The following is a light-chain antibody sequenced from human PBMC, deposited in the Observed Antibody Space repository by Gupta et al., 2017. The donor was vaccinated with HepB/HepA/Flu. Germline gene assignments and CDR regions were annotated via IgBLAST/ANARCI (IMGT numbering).Light chain of an antibody. CDR2: DAS. CDR1: ENVRSH. J-gene: IGKJ4*01. CDR3: QTRTDGPAEPT. V-gene: IGKV3-11*01. Sequence: EIVLTQSPATLSLSPGERVTLSCRASENVRSHLAWYKQKPCQAPRLLISDASNRAKGVTPSFSATGDATAGTLTIRSREPADFALYHSQTRTDGPAEPTFQGASKAE.